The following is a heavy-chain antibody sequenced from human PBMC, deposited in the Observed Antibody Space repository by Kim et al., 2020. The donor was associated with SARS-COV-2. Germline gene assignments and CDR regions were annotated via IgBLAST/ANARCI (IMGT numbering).Heavy chain of an antibody. CDR2: IYYSGST. Sequence: SETLSLTCTVSGGSISSYYWSWIRQPPGKGLEWIGYIYYSGSTNYNPSLKSRVTISVDTSKNQFSLKLSSVTAADTAVYYCARDRIAAAAGHYYYYGMDVWGQGTTVTVSS. CDR3: ARDRIAAAAGHYYYYGMDV. D-gene: IGHD6-13*01. CDR1: GGSISSYY. J-gene: IGHJ6*02. V-gene: IGHV4-59*01.